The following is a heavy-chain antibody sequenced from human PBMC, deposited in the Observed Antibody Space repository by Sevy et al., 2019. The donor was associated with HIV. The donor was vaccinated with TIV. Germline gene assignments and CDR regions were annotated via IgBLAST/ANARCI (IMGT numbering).Heavy chain of an antibody. CDR1: GGSISSYY. V-gene: IGHV4-4*07. Sequence: GSLRLSCTVSGGSISSYYWSWIRQPAGKGLEWNGRIYTSGSTNYNPSLNSRLTMSVETSKYQFTLKLSSVTVTDSVVYSCAGDGAKWVTTVTTGWFDPWGQGTLVTVSS. J-gene: IGHJ5*02. D-gene: IGHD4-17*01. CDR3: AGDGAKWVTTVTTGWFDP. CDR2: IYTSGST.